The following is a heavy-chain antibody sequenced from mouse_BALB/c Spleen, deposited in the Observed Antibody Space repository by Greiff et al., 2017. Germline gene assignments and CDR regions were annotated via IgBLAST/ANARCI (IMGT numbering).Heavy chain of an antibody. Sequence: VQLQESGPGLVAPSQSLSITCTVSGFSLTSYGVHWVRQPPGKGLEWLGVIWAGGSTNYNSALMSRLSISKDNSKSQVFLKMNSLQTDDTAMYYCAGAYYGNYVCAYWGQGTLVTVSA. CDR3: AGAYYGNYVCAY. D-gene: IGHD2-10*01. CDR2: IWAGGST. J-gene: IGHJ3*01. CDR1: GFSLTSYG. V-gene: IGHV2-9*02.